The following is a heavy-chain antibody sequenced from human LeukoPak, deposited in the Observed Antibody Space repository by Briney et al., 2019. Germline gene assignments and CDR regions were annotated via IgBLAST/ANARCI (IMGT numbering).Heavy chain of an antibody. Sequence: SETLSLTCTVSGGSISSYYWSWIRQPAGKGLEWIGRIYTSGSTNYNPSLKSRVTISVDTSKNQFSLKLSSVTAADTAVYYCARVGRSGWLDWYFDLWGRGTLVTVSS. CDR2: IYTSGST. CDR1: GGSISSYY. D-gene: IGHD6-19*01. J-gene: IGHJ2*01. CDR3: ARVGRSGWLDWYFDL. V-gene: IGHV4-4*07.